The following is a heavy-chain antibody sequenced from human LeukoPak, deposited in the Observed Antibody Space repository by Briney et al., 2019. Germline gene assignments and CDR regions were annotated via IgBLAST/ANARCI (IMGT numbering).Heavy chain of an antibody. V-gene: IGHV1-2*02. Sequence: ASVKVSCKACGYTFTGYYMHWVRQAPGQGLEWMGWINPNSGGTNYAQKFQGRVTMTRDTSISTAYMELSRLRSDDTAVYYCARVLETQRARYYYYYMDVWGKGTTVTVSS. CDR3: ARVLETQRARYYYYYMDV. J-gene: IGHJ6*03. CDR2: INPNSGGT. D-gene: IGHD3-3*01. CDR1: GYTFTGYY.